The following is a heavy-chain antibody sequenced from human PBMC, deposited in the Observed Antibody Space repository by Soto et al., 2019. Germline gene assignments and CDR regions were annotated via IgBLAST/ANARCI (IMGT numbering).Heavy chain of an antibody. J-gene: IGHJ5*02. CDR1: GGSISSGCYY. D-gene: IGHD2-2*01. V-gene: IGHV4-31*03. Sequence: SETLSLTCTVSGGSISSGCYYWSWIRQHPGKGMEWIGYIYYSGSTYYNPSLKSRVTISVDTSKNQFSLKLSSVTAVDTAVYYCARDAIPAAIYPRGMNWFDPWGQGTLVTVSS. CDR3: ARDAIPAAIYPRGMNWFDP. CDR2: IYYSGST.